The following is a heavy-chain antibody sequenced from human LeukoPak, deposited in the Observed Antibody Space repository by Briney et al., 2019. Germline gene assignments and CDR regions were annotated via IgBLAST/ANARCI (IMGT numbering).Heavy chain of an antibody. V-gene: IGHV3-74*01. CDR2: INSDGSDT. CDR3: ARMTTVTTEGI. J-gene: IGHJ3*02. Sequence: GGSLRLSCAASGFTFSHFWIHWVRQAPGKGLVWVSRINSDGSDTIYADSVKGRFTSSRDNAKNIPYLQMNNLRAEDTAAYYCARMTTVTTEGIWGQGTMVTVSS. D-gene: IGHD4-17*01. CDR1: GFTFSHFW.